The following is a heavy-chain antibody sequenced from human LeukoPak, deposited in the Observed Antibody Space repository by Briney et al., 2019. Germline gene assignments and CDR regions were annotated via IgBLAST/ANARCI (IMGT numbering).Heavy chain of an antibody. CDR1: GYTFTDYF. CDR3: AKSLYFYDRSNYRYYYYMDV. CDR2: TNINSGAT. V-gene: IGHV1-2*02. D-gene: IGHD3-22*01. Sequence: GASVKVSCKASGYTFTDYFMQWVRQVPGQGLEWMGWTNINSGATLYAQKFQGRVTMTRDTSSSTVYMELSTLTSDDTAVYYCAKSLYFYDRSNYRYYYYMDVWAAGTTVTVSS. J-gene: IGHJ6*03.